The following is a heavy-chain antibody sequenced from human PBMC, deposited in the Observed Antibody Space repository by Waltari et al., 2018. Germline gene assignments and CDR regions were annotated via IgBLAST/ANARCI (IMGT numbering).Heavy chain of an antibody. D-gene: IGHD1-26*01. J-gene: IGHJ3*02. CDR2: IYSGGST. CDR1: GFTFSSYA. Sequence: EVQLLESGGGLVQPGGSQRLSCAASGFTFSSYAMIWVRQAPGKGLEWVSVIYSGGSTKYADSVTGRLIMFRENSKNTMYLQMNSLRAEDAAVYYCAKLPFIVGADYDAFDIWGQGTMVTVSS. V-gene: IGHV3-23*03. CDR3: AKLPFIVGADYDAFDI.